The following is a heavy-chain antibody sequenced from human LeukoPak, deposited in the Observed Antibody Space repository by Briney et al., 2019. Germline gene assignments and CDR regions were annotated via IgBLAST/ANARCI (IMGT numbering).Heavy chain of an antibody. CDR3: ARGFGETLYYFDY. D-gene: IGHD3-10*01. CDR1: AFTFSDYY. CDR2: ISSSGTTI. Sequence: GGSLRLSCAASAFTFSDYYMSWIRQAPGKGLEWVSYISSSGTTIYYADSVKGRFTISRDNSKNSLYLQMNSLGAEDTAVYYCARGFGETLYYFDYWGQGTLVTVSS. V-gene: IGHV3-11*04. J-gene: IGHJ4*02.